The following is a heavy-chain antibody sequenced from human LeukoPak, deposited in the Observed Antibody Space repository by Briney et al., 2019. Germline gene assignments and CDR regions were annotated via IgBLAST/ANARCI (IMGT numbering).Heavy chain of an antibody. V-gene: IGHV1-18*01. CDR2: IRGDNGDT. J-gene: IGHJ4*02. CDR1: GYTFTSYG. D-gene: IGHD5-24*01. Sequence: ASVKVSCKPSGYTFTSYGITWVRQAPGQGLEWVGWIRGDNGDTNYAQKFQGRVTITADESTSTAYMELSSLRSEDTAVYYCARSVRPRGWLQLDYWGQGTLVTVSS. CDR3: ARSVRPRGWLQLDY.